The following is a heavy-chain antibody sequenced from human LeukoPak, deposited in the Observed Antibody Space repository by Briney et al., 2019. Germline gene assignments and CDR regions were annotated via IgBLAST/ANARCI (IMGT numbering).Heavy chain of an antibody. J-gene: IGHJ4*02. CDR2: INHSGST. D-gene: IGHD5-18*01. Sequence: SSETLSLTCAAYGGSFSGYYWSWIRQPPGKGLEWIGEINHSGSTNYNPSLKSRVTISVDTSKNQFSLKLSSVTAADTAVYYCARGPMGQLWSPPYFDYWGQGTLVTVSS. CDR1: GGSFSGYY. CDR3: ARGPMGQLWSPPYFDY. V-gene: IGHV4-34*01.